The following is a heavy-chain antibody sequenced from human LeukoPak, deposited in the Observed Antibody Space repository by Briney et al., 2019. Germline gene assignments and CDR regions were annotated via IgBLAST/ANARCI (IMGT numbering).Heavy chain of an antibody. CDR2: ISGSGGST. CDR3: ARDLIHRSGEADY. V-gene: IGHV3-23*01. Sequence: PAGGSLILSCVASGFTFTSYAMSWVRQAPGKGLEWVSAISGSGGSTYYADSVKGRLTISRDNSKNTLYLQMNSLRAEDTAVYYCARDLIHRSGEADYWGQGTLVTVSS. D-gene: IGHD3-22*01. J-gene: IGHJ4*02. CDR1: GFTFTSYA.